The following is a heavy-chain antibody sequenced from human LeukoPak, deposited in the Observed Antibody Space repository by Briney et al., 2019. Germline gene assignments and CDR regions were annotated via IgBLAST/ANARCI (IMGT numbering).Heavy chain of an antibody. D-gene: IGHD2-15*01. CDR3: ARGGLFKYFFDY. J-gene: IGHJ4*02. Sequence: GSLRLSCAASGLTFSSYGMHWVRQAPGKGLEWVAFIRYDGSNKYYADSVKGRFTISRDNSKNTLYLQMNSLRAEDTAVYYCARGGLFKYFFDYWGQGTPVTVSS. V-gene: IGHV3-30*02. CDR1: GLTFSSYG. CDR2: IRYDGSNK.